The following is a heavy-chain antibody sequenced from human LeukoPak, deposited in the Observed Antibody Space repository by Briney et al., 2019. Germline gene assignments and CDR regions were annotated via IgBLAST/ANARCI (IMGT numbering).Heavy chain of an antibody. D-gene: IGHD1-1*01. Sequence: GGSLRLFCAASGFTFSSYAMHWVRQAPGKGLERVALISYDGSDKYYADSVKGRFTISRDNSKNTLYLQMNSLRAEDTAVYYCAKLEYYFDYWGQGTLVTVSS. CDR1: GFTFSSYA. CDR2: ISYDGSDK. V-gene: IGHV3-30*04. CDR3: AKLEYYFDY. J-gene: IGHJ4*02.